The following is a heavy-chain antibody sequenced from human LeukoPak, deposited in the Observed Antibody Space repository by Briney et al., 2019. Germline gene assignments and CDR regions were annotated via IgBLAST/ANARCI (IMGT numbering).Heavy chain of an antibody. V-gene: IGHV4-34*01. D-gene: IGHD2-2*02. CDR2: INHSGST. CDR3: ARYPSTLLAAIRCCGGWFDP. CDR1: GGSFSGYY. Sequence: SETLSLTCAVYGGSFSGYYWSWIRQPPGKGLEWIGEINHSGSTNYNPSLKSRVTISVDTSKNQFSLKLSSVTAADTAVYYCARYPSTLLAAIRCCGGWFDPWGQGTLVTVSS. J-gene: IGHJ5*02.